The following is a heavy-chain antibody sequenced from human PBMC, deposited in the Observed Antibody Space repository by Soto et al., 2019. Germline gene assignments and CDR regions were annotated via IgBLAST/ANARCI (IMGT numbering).Heavy chain of an antibody. CDR3: ARHSNRNYGLYYFDY. D-gene: IGHD4-4*01. J-gene: IGHJ4*02. Sequence: SETLSLTCTVSGGSISSGGYYWSWIRQHPGKSLEWIGYIYYSGSTYYNPSLKSRVTISVDTSKNQFSLKVSSATAADTAVYYCARHSNRNYGLYYFDYWGLGALVTVSS. CDR1: GGSISSGGYY. V-gene: IGHV4-31*03. CDR2: IYYSGST.